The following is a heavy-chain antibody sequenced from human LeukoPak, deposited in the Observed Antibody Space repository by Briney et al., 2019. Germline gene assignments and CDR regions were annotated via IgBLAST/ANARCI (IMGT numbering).Heavy chain of an antibody. J-gene: IGHJ4*02. CDR3: ARATHYGDYVDY. CDR1: GGSFSDYY. Sequence: PSETLSLTCAVYGGSFSDYYWSWLRQPPGKGLEWIGEINHSGSTNYKVSLKSRVTMSVDTSKSQFSLKLSSVTAADTAVYYCARATHYGDYVDYWGQGTLVTVSS. D-gene: IGHD4-17*01. CDR2: INHSGST. V-gene: IGHV4-34*01.